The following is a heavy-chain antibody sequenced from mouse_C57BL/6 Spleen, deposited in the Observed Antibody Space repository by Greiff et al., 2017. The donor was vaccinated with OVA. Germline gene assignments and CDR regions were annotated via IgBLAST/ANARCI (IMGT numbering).Heavy chain of an antibody. J-gene: IGHJ4*01. D-gene: IGHD2-2*01. CDR3: ARSMVTTGCYSLDY. V-gene: IGHV1-80*01. CDR1: GYAFSSYW. Sequence: QVQLQQSGAELVKPGASVKISCKASGYAFSSYWMNWVKQRPGKGLEWIGQIYPGDGDTNYNGKFKGKATLTADKSSSTAYMQLSSLTSEDSAVYFCARSMVTTGCYSLDYWGQGTSVTVSS. CDR2: IYPGDGDT.